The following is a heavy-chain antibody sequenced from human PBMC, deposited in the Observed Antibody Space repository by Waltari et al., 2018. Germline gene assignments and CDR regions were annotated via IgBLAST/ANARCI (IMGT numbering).Heavy chain of an antibody. V-gene: IGHV3-7*01. J-gene: IGHJ6*02. Sequence: EMQLVASGGGLVQPGVSLRLSCAPSCFALGSYWMSWVRPAQGKGLELVANLKQDASEEYYVDSVTGRFTISKDNAKNSLSLQMNSLRAEDTAVYYCETGSKARGYYGMDVWGQGTTVTVSS. CDR2: LKQDASEE. CDR1: CFALGSYW. D-gene: IGHD3-10*01. CDR3: ETGSKARGYYGMDV.